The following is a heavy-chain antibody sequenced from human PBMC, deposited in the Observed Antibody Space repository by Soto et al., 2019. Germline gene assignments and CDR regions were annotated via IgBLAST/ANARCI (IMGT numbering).Heavy chain of an antibody. CDR3: ARGLQHTMVRGG. V-gene: IGHV4-34*01. D-gene: IGHD3-10*01. CDR1: GGSFSGYY. CDR2: INHSGST. J-gene: IGHJ1*01. Sequence: QVQLQQWGAGLLKPSETLSLTCAVYGGSFSGYYWSWIRQPPGKGLEWIGEINHSGSTNYNPSLKSRVTISVDTSKNQCSLKLSSVTAADTAVYYCARGLQHTMVRGGWGQGTLVTVSS.